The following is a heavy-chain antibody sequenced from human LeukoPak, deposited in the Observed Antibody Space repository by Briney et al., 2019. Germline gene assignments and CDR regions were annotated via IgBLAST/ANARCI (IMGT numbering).Heavy chain of an antibody. CDR2: IWYDGSNK. J-gene: IGHJ6*02. D-gene: IGHD6-19*01. CDR1: GFTFSSYG. CDR3: ARDHRAEAYHYYGMDV. Sequence: GGSLRLSCAASGFTFSSYGMHWVRQAPGKGLDWVAVIWYDGSNKYYADSVKGRFTISRDNSKNTLYLQMNSLRAEDTAVYYCARDHRAEAYHYYGMDVWGQGTTVTVSS. V-gene: IGHV3-33*01.